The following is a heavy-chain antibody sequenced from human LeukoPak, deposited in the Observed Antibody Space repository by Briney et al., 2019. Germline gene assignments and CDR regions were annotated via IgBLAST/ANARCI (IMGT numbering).Heavy chain of an antibody. CDR2: INPKTGGT. Sequence: GSSVKVSCKASGYTFTDSYMHWVRQAPGQGLEGMGWINPKTGGTNYAQRFQGRVTMTRDTSIRTAYMELNSLRSDDTAVYYCARDGRLTIFVRGIITEGSPPKNWGQGTLVTVSS. CDR1: GYTFTDSY. D-gene: IGHD3-10*01. V-gene: IGHV1-2*02. J-gene: IGHJ4*02. CDR3: ARDGRLTIFVRGIITEGSPPKN.